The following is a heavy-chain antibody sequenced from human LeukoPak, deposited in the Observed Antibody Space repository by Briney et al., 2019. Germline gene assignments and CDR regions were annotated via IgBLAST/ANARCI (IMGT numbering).Heavy chain of an antibody. CDR3: ARDLDPNTAMVTLDY. D-gene: IGHD5-18*01. J-gene: IGHJ4*02. V-gene: IGHV1-2*02. CDR1: GYTFTGYY. CDR2: INPNSGGT. Sequence: ASVEVSCKASGYTFTGYYMHWVRQAPGQGLEWMGWINPNSGGTNYAQKFQGRVTMTRDTSTSTVYMELSGLRSEDTAVYYCARDLDPNTAMVTLDYWGQGTLVTVSS.